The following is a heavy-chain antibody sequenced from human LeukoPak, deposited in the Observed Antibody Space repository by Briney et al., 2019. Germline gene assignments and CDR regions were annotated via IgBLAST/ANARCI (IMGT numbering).Heavy chain of an antibody. CDR1: GFSLSSYD. CDR3: VRGTVGVGAFDI. J-gene: IGHJ3*02. Sequence: GGSLRLSCAASGFSLSSYDMHWVRQVTGKGLDWVSAISTAGDTYYPGSVKGRFTISRENAKNSLYLQMNSLRAGDTAVYYCVRGTVGVGAFDIWGQGTMVTVS. V-gene: IGHV3-13*01. CDR2: ISTAGDT. D-gene: IGHD1-1*01.